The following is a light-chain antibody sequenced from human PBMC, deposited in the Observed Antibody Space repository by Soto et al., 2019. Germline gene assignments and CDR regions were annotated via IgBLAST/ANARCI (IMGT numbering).Light chain of an antibody. Sequence: DIQMTQSPSSLSASVGDRVPITCRASQSISRYLNWYQQKPGKAPQLLIYAASSLQSGVPSRFSGSGSGTDFTLTISSLQPEDFATYYCQQSYSTPPITFGQGTRLEIK. CDR3: QQSYSTPPIT. CDR1: QSISRY. J-gene: IGKJ5*01. CDR2: AAS. V-gene: IGKV1-39*01.